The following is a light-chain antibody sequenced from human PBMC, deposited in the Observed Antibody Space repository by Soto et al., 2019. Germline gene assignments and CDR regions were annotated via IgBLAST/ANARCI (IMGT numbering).Light chain of an antibody. Sequence: EIVLTQSPGTLSLSPGERATLSCRASQSVSSSYLAWYQQKPGQAPRLLIYDASNRATGIPARFSGSGSGTQFSLIISGLQPEDFATYYCQQYHGFWFGQGTKVDIK. CDR3: QQYHGFW. V-gene: IGKV3-20*01. J-gene: IGKJ1*01. CDR1: QSVSSSY. CDR2: DAS.